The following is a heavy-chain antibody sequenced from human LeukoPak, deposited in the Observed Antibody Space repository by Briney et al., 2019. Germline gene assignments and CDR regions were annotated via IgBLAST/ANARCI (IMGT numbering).Heavy chain of an antibody. CDR3: ANGGRGPFDY. CDR2: ISACGDST. J-gene: IGHJ4*02. Sequence: GGSLRLSCAASGFTFSSFGMSWVRQAPGKGLEWVSGISACGDSTYYADSVKGRFTMSRDNSKSTLYLQMNSLRAEDTAIYYCANGGRGPFDYWGQETLVTVSS. V-gene: IGHV3-23*01. D-gene: IGHD3-3*01. CDR1: GFTFSSFG.